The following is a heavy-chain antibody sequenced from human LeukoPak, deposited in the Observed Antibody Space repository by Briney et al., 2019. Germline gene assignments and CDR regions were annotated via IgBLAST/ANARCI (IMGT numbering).Heavy chain of an antibody. V-gene: IGHV4-39*07. Sequence: MTSETLSLTCTVSGGSISSSSYYWGWIRQPPGKGLEWIGSIYYSGSTYYNPSLKSRVTISVDTSKNQFSLKLSSVTAADTAVYYCARAYSYGSNYFDYWGQGTLVTVSS. CDR1: GGSISSSSYY. D-gene: IGHD5-18*01. CDR2: IYYSGST. J-gene: IGHJ4*02. CDR3: ARAYSYGSNYFDY.